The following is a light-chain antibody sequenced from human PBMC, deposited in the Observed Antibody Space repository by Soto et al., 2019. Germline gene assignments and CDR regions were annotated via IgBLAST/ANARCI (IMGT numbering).Light chain of an antibody. Sequence: DIQMTQSPSSLSSSVGDRVTITCRASQSIKTYLNWYQQKPGNAPNLLIYAASSLQGGVPSRFSGSGSGTDFTLSISILQPEDFATFYCQQSYSTPRTFGQGTRVETK. CDR2: AAS. CDR1: QSIKTY. V-gene: IGKV1-39*01. J-gene: IGKJ1*01. CDR3: QQSYSTPRT.